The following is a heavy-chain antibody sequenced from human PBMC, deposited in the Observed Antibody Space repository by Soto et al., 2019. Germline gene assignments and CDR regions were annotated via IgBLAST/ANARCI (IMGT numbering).Heavy chain of an antibody. CDR1: GGTFSSYT. D-gene: IGHD5-12*01. CDR3: ARTSDIVATFGPDY. J-gene: IGHJ4*02. V-gene: IGHV1-69*02. CDR2: IIPILGIA. Sequence: QVQLVQSGAEVKKPGSSVKVSCKASGGTFSSYTISWVRQAPGQGLEWMGRIIPILGIANYAQKFQGRVTITADKTTSTAYMELSSLRSEDTAVYYCARTSDIVATFGPDYWGQGTLVTVSS.